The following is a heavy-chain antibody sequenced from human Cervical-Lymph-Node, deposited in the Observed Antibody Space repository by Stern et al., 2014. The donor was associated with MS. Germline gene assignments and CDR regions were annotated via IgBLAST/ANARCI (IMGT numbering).Heavy chain of an antibody. J-gene: IGHJ5*01. CDR1: GYTFTDYA. Sequence: QVQLEQSGSELKKPGASVKISCKASGYTFTDYAINWVRQAPGQGLEWMGWINTKTGTPPYAQGFRGRSVFSLDTSDNTAFLQISSLKAEDTATYYCARAISSWYGEKWFDSWGQGTLVTVSS. D-gene: IGHD6-13*01. CDR2: INTKTGTP. CDR3: ARAISSWYGEKWFDS. V-gene: IGHV7-4-1*02.